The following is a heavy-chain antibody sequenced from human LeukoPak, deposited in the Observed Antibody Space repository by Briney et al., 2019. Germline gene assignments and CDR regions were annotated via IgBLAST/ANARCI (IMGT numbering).Heavy chain of an antibody. J-gene: IGHJ6*04. CDR1: GFTFSSYS. Sequence: GGSLRLSCAASGFTFSSYSMNWVRQAPGKGLEWVSSISSSSSYIYYADSVKGRFTISRDNAKNSLYLQMNSLRAEDTAVYYCARDGARGTYYYGMDVWGTGTTVTVSS. V-gene: IGHV3-21*01. D-gene: IGHD3-16*01. CDR3: ARDGARGTYYYGMDV. CDR2: ISSSSSYI.